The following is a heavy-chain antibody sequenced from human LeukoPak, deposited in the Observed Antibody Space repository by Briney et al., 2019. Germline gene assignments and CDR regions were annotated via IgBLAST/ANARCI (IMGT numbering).Heavy chain of an antibody. V-gene: IGHV3-21*01. CDR3: AREWIAWEVDGMDV. CDR1: GFIFSSFA. J-gene: IGHJ6*02. Sequence: GGSLRLSCAASGFIFSSFAMSWVRQAPGKGLEWVSSISSSSSYIYYADSVKGRFTISRDNAKNSLYLQMNSLRAEDTAVYYCAREWIAWEVDGMDVWGQGTTVTVSS. D-gene: IGHD5-12*01. CDR2: ISSSSSYI.